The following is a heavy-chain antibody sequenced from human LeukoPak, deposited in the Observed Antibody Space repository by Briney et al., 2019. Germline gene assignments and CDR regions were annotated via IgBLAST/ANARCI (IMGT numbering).Heavy chain of an antibody. J-gene: IGHJ4*02. D-gene: IGHD3/OR15-3a*01. CDR1: GVSISSSNSY. Sequence: SETLSLTCTVSGVSISSSNSYWGWTRQPPGKGLEWIGSIYYTGNTYYNASLKSRVTISIDTSKNQISLRLTSVTATDTAMYYCARQTGSGLFTLPGGQGTLVTVSS. V-gene: IGHV4-39*01. CDR2: IYYTGNT. CDR3: ARQTGSGLFTLP.